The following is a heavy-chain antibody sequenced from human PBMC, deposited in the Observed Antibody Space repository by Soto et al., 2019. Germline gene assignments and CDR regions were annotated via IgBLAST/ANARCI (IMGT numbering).Heavy chain of an antibody. D-gene: IGHD3-22*01. J-gene: IGHJ3*01. V-gene: IGHV4-31*03. CDR1: GGSISSGGYY. CDR2: NYYSGIT. CDR3: ARDQLYYNDISGRPLNAFDV. Sequence: PSETLSLTCTVSGGSISSGGYYWTWIRQHPGKGLEWIGCNYYSGITYYNPSLKSRVTISLDTSKNQFSLKLSSVTAEDTAVYYCARDQLYYNDISGRPLNAFDVWGQGTMVTVSS.